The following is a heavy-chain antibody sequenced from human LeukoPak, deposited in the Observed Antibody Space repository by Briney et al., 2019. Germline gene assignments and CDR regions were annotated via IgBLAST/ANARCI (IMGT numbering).Heavy chain of an antibody. D-gene: IGHD3-10*01. CDR2: INTDGTTA. CDR1: GFTFSAYW. Sequence: GGSLRLSCAASGFTFSAYWMHWVRQAPGKGLMWISRINTDGTTAAYTDSVTGRFTISRDNAKNTLYLQMNSLRAEDTAVYYCARRGPYFDSWGQGTLVTVSS. CDR3: ARRGPYFDS. V-gene: IGHV3-74*01. J-gene: IGHJ4*02.